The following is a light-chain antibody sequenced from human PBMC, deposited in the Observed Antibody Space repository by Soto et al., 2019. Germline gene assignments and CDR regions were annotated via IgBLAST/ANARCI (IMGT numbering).Light chain of an antibody. CDR1: QSLLHSNGYNY. J-gene: IGKJ1*01. Sequence: DIVMTQSPLPLPVTPGEPASISCRSSQSLLHSNGYNYLAWYQQKPGQPPRLLIYGVPSRAYGIPDRFSGSGSGTDFTLTISRLEPEDFAVYYCQHYGYPQWTFGQGTKV. CDR3: QHYGYPQWT. CDR2: GVP. V-gene: IGKV2-28*01.